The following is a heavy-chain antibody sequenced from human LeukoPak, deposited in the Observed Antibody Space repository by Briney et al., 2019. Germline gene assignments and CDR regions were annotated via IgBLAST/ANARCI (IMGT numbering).Heavy chain of an antibody. CDR3: ARMVTGP. J-gene: IGHJ5*02. CDR1: GGSISSYY. V-gene: IGHV4-59*01. CDR2: IYYSGRT. Sequence: PSETLSLTCTVSGGSISSYYWSWIRQPPGKGLEWIGRIYYSGRTNYNPSLKSRVTISVDTSKKQFSLKLSSVTAADTAVYYCARMVTGPWGQGTLVTVSS. D-gene: IGHD5-18*01.